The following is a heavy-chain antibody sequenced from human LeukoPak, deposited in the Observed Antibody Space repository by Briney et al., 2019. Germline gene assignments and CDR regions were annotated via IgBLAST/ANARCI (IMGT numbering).Heavy chain of an antibody. Sequence: HPGGSLRLSCAASGFTFSSYAMHWVRQAPGKGLEWVAVISYDRSNRYYAGSVKGRFTISRDNSKNTLYLQMNSLRAEDTAMYYCAREIDYSNYGARNYYYGMDVWGQGTTVTVSS. CDR1: GFTFSSYA. D-gene: IGHD4-11*01. V-gene: IGHV3-30-3*01. CDR2: ISYDRSNR. CDR3: AREIDYSNYGARNYYYGMDV. J-gene: IGHJ6*02.